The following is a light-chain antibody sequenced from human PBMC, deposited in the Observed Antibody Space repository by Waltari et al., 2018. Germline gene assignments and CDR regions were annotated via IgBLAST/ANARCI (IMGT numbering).Light chain of an antibody. CDR1: QGISSY. CDR3: QQTYSHFRT. Sequence: DIRMTKSPPSLPASVGDSVTITCRASQGISSYLNWYQQKPGQAPKLLIYAASSLQSGVPSRFSGSGFGTDFTLTINSLQPEDFAVYFCQQTYSHFRTFGQGTKVDVK. CDR2: AAS. J-gene: IGKJ1*01. V-gene: IGKV1-39*01.